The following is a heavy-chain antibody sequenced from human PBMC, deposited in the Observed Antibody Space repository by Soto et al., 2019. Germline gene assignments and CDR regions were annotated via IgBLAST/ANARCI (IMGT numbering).Heavy chain of an antibody. CDR3: AKDLGYDGSGIEI. J-gene: IGHJ4*02. CDR2: TSGSGDTT. V-gene: IGHV3-23*01. CDR1: GFTFSNYG. D-gene: IGHD3-10*01. Sequence: EVQLLESGGGLLQPGGSLRLSCAVSGFTFSNYGMSWVRQAPGKGLEWVAATSGSGDTTYYADSVKGRFTISRDNSKNTLYVLINSLRADDTAVYYCAKDLGYDGSGIEIWGQGTLVTVS.